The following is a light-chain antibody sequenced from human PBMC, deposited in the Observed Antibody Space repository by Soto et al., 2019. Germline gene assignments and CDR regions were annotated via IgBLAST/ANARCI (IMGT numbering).Light chain of an antibody. CDR2: GAS. CDR3: QQYGSSIFP. J-gene: IGKJ3*01. V-gene: IGKV3-20*01. CDR1: QSVSSSY. Sequence: EIVLTQSPGTLSLSPGERATLSCRASQSVSSSYLAWYQQKPGQAPRLLIHGASSRATGIPDRFSGSGSGTDVTLSISRLEPEDFAVYYCQQYGSSIFPFGPGTKVDIK.